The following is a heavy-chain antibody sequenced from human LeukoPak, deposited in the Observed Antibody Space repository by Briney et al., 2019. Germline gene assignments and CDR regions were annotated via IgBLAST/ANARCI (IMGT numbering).Heavy chain of an antibody. J-gene: IGHJ4*02. CDR1: GFTFSNHW. V-gene: IGHV3-7*03. D-gene: IGHD3-10*01. CDR3: ATDWGFGELFSRLHY. CDR2: IKHDGSEK. Sequence: GGSLRLSCAASGFTFSNHWMSWVRQAPGKGLEWVANIKHDGSEKYYVDSVKGRFTISRDNAKNSLYLQLNSLRAEDTAVYYCATDWGFGELFSRLHYWGQGTLVTVSS.